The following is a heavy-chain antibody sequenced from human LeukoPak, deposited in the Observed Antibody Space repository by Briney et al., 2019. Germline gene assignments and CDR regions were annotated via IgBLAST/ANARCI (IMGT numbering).Heavy chain of an antibody. CDR2: IYYSGST. CDR1: GGSISSSSYY. V-gene: IGHV4-39*03. CDR3: ARDLLNEGNHLDY. D-gene: IGHD4-23*01. J-gene: IGHJ4*02. Sequence: SETLSHTCTVSGGSISSSSYYWGWIRQPPGKGLDWIGNIYYSGSTYYNPSLKSRVSISVDTSKNQFSLKLSSVTAADTAVYCARDLLNEGNHLDYWGQGTLVTVSS.